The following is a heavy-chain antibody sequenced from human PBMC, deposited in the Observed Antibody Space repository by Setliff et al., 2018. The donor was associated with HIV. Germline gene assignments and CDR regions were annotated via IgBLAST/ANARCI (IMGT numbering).Heavy chain of an antibody. D-gene: IGHD3-3*01. CDR2: IRSQAYGGTP. Sequence: PGGSLRLSCIASGFNFGDYGMTWVRQAPGKGLEWVGFIRSQAYGGTPEYAASVEGRFTISRDDSKSIAYLQMNSLKTEDTAVYYCTRDIGEAYYNFWDAYEYFDYWGQGTQVTVSS. J-gene: IGHJ4*02. CDR1: GFNFGDYG. CDR3: TRDIGEAYYNFWDAYEYFDY. V-gene: IGHV3-49*04.